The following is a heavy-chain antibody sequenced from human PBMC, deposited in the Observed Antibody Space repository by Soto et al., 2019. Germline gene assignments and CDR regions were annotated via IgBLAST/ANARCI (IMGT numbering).Heavy chain of an antibody. V-gene: IGHV4-59*01. J-gene: IGHJ6*01. CDR1: GGSISSYY. Sequence: PSETLSLTCTVSGGSISSYYWSWIRQPPGKGLEWIGYIYYSGSTNYNPSLKSRVTISVDTSKNQFSLKLSSVTAADTAVYYCAREQNYDFWSGYASGMGVSAQGHTVTV. CDR2: IYYSGST. CDR3: AREQNYDFWSGYASGMGV. D-gene: IGHD3-3*01.